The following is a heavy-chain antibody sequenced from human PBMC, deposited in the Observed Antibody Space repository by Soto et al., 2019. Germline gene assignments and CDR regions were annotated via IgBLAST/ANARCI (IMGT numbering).Heavy chain of an antibody. Sequence: EVQLVESGGGLVQPGGSLRLSCAASGFTFSSYWMSWVRQAPGKGLEWVANIKQDGSEKYYVDSVKGRFTISRDNAKNSLYLQMNSLRAEDTAVYYCARDGGAAPPTGYGMDVWGQGTTVTVSS. J-gene: IGHJ6*02. V-gene: IGHV3-7*03. CDR3: ARDGGAAPPTGYGMDV. CDR2: IKQDGSEK. CDR1: GFTFSSYW. D-gene: IGHD3-16*01.